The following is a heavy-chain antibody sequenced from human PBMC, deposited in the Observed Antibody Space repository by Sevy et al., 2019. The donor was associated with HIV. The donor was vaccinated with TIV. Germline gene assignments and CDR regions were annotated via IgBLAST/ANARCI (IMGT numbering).Heavy chain of an antibody. CDR1: AFTFSSYW. J-gene: IGHJ4*02. CDR2: IDSDGSST. CDR3: ARAAYGGYVPY. D-gene: IGHD5-12*01. Sequence: GGSLRLSCAASAFTFSSYWMHWVRQAPGKGLVWVSRIDSDGSSTSYADSVKGRFTISRDNAKNTLYLQMNSLRADDTAVYYCARAAYGGYVPYWGQGTLVTVSS. V-gene: IGHV3-74*01.